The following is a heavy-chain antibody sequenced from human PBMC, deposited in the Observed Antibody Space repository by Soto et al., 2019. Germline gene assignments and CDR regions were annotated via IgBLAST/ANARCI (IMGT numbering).Heavy chain of an antibody. J-gene: IGHJ6*02. Sequence: LSLSCAASGFSFSYSAIYWGCMGQQPGKGLEWIGSIYYSGSTYNSPSLNSRVTISVDTSQNQFSLKVSSVTVEDAAVYYCARQDYYYGMDVWGQGTTVTVSS. V-gene: IGHV4-39*01. CDR1: GFSFSYSAIY. CDR2: IYYSGST. CDR3: ARQDYYYGMDV.